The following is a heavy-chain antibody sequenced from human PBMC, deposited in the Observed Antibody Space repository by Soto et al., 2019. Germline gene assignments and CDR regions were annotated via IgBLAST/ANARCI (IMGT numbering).Heavy chain of an antibody. V-gene: IGHV1-18*01. J-gene: IGHJ4*02. CDR3: ARGRYGDY. D-gene: IGHD1-1*01. CDR2: ISAHNGNT. CDR1: GYTFTSYG. Sequence: QVHLVQSGAEVKKPGASVKVSCKGSGYTFTSYGITWVRQAPGQGLEWMGWISAHNGNTDYAQKLQGRVTVTRDTSPSTAYMEVRSLRSDDTAVYYCARGRYGDYGGQGALVTVSS.